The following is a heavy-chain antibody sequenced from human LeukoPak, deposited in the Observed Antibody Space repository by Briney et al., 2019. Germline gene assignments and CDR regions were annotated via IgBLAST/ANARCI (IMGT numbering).Heavy chain of an antibody. Sequence: ASVKVSCKASGYTFTGYYMHWVRQTPGQWLEWMGWINPNSGGTNYAQKFQGKVTMTRDTSISTAYMELSRLRSDDTAVYYCARPRRYSSSWLGVDFDYWGQGTLVTVSS. CDR1: GYTFTGYY. CDR3: ARPRRYSSSWLGVDFDY. CDR2: INPNSGGT. D-gene: IGHD6-13*01. J-gene: IGHJ4*02. V-gene: IGHV1-2*02.